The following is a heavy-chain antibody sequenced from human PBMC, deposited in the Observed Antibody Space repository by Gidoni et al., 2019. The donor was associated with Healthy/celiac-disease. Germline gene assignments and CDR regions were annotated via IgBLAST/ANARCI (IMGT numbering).Heavy chain of an antibody. V-gene: IGHV3-23*01. CDR3: AKGELRDYYGMDV. Sequence: EVQLLESGGGLVQPGGSLRLSCAASGFSFSSYAMGGVRQAPGKGLEWVSAISGSGGSTYYADSVKGRFTISRDNSKNTLYLQMNSLRAEDTAVYYCAKGELRDYYGMDVWGQGTTVTVSS. D-gene: IGHD1-26*01. CDR1: GFSFSSYA. CDR2: ISGSGGST. J-gene: IGHJ6*02.